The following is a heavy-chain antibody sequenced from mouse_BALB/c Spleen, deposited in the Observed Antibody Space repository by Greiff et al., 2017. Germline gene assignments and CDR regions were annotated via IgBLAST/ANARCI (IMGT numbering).Heavy chain of an antibody. CDR3: ARSDYGSSGY. D-gene: IGHD1-1*01. CDR1: GYTFTSYW. CDR2: IYPGDGDT. J-gene: IGHJ2*01. V-gene: IGHV1-87*01. Sequence: QVQLKESGAELARPGASVKLSCKASGYTFTSYWMQWVKQRPGQGLEWIGAIYPGDGDTRYTQKFKGKATLTADKSSSTAYMQLSSLASEDSAVYYCARSDYGSSGYWGQGTTLTVSS.